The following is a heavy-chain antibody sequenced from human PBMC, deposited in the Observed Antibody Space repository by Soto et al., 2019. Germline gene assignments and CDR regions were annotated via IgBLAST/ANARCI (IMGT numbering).Heavy chain of an antibody. Sequence: KPXESLSLPCTVSGGSINSGTYHWSWIRQSPGKGLEWIGAIYYSGSTYYNPSLKSRIRISVDTSNNQFSLNINSVTAADTAVYYCARDSRVPSAGAMDVWGQGTTVTVSS. CDR3: ARDSRVPSAGAMDV. D-gene: IGHD2-15*01. CDR1: GGSINSGTYH. J-gene: IGHJ6*02. CDR2: IYYSGST. V-gene: IGHV4-30-4*01.